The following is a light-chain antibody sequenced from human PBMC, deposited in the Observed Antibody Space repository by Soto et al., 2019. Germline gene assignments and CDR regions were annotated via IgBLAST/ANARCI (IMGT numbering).Light chain of an antibody. CDR1: QTIRTY. V-gene: IGKV1-39*01. CDR2: AAS. CDR3: QQSYSDMYT. Sequence: DIQMTQSPSSLSASVGYRITITCRASQTIRTYLNWYQQTQGRAPKVLISAASTLQSGVPSRVSGSGYGTDLTITISSMQHEDFATYYCQQSYSDMYTFGQGTKVDIK. J-gene: IGKJ2*01.